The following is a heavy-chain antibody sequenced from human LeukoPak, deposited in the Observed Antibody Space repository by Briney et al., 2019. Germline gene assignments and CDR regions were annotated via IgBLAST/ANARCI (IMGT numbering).Heavy chain of an antibody. J-gene: IGHJ4*02. V-gene: IGHV3-23*01. CDR1: GLTGSHNY. CDR2: ISGSGGST. Sequence: GGSLRLSCAASGLTGSHNYVSWVRQAPGKGLEWVSAISGSGGSTYYADSVKGRFTISRDNSKNTLYLQMNSLRAEDTAVYYCAKWGDNYLSTKGGYFDYWGQGTLVTVSS. D-gene: IGHD5-24*01. CDR3: AKWGDNYLSTKGGYFDY.